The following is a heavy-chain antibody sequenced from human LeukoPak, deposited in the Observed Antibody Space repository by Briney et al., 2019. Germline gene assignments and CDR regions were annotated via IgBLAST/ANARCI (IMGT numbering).Heavy chain of an antibody. D-gene: IGHD3-22*01. CDR2: IYTSGST. Sequence: SETLSLTCTVSGGSISSYYWSWIRQPAGKGLEWIGRIYTSGSTNYNPSLKSRVTMSVDTSKNQFSLKLGSVTAADTAVYYCARDKFIGYDSSGELYYFDYWGQGTLVTVSS. CDR3: ARDKFIGYDSSGELYYFDY. V-gene: IGHV4-4*07. J-gene: IGHJ4*02. CDR1: GGSISSYY.